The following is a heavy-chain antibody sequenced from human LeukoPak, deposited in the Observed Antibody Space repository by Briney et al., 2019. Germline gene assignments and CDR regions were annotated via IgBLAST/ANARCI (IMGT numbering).Heavy chain of an antibody. Sequence: SETLSLTCTVSGGSTSSYYWSWIRQPPGKGLEWIGYIYYSGSTKYNPSLKSRVTVSVDTSKNQFSLKLSSVTAADTAVYYCARGPALYSNSNWGQGTLVTVSS. J-gene: IGHJ4*02. CDR1: GGSTSSYY. CDR3: ARGPALYSNSN. CDR2: IYYSGST. D-gene: IGHD4-11*01. V-gene: IGHV4-59*01.